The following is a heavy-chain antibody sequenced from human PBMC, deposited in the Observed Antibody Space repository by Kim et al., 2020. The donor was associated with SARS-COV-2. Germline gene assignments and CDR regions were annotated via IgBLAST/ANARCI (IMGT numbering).Heavy chain of an antibody. CDR1: GFTFDDYG. CDR3: AKDVLLLRAAPGTRGFDY. Sequence: GGSLRLSCAASGFTFDDYGMHWVRQVPGKGLEWVSLISANGGNTYYAASVKGRFTISRDNSKNSLYLQMNSLRSEDAGPYYCAKDVLLLRAAPGTRGFDYWGQGTLVTVSS. J-gene: IGHJ4*02. D-gene: IGHD6-13*01. V-gene: IGHV3-43*02. CDR2: ISANGGNT.